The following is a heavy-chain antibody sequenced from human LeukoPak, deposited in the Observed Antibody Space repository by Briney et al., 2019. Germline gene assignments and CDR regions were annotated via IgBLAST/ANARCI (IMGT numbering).Heavy chain of an antibody. Sequence: TGGSLRLSCAASGFMFNNFQMNWVRRARGKAREWVANIKQDGSKKYYVESVKGRFTISRDNARNSLYLQMNSLRGEDTAVYYCTTRVDGRGSDCWGQRTLVTVSS. J-gene: IGHJ4*02. V-gene: IGHV3-7*01. CDR2: IKQDGSKK. D-gene: IGHD1-26*01. CDR3: TTRVDGRGSDC. CDR1: GFMFNNFQ.